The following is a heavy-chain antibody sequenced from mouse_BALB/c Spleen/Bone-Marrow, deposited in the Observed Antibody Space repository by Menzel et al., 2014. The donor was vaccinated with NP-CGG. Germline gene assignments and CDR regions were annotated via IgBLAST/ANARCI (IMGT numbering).Heavy chain of an antibody. Sequence: DVMLVESGGGLVKPGGSLKLSCAASGFTFSDYYMYWVRQTPEKRLEWVATVSDGGSYTYYPDSVKGRFTISRDSAKNNLYLQMSSLKSEDTAMYYCANYYGSTWFAYWGQGTLVTVSA. CDR1: GFTFSDYY. CDR3: ANYYGSTWFAY. D-gene: IGHD1-1*01. CDR2: VSDGGSYT. V-gene: IGHV5-4*02. J-gene: IGHJ3*01.